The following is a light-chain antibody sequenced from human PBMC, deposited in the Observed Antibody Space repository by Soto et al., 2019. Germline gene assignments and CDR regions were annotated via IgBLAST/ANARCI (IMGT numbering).Light chain of an antibody. CDR2: EDN. Sequence: NFMLTQPNSVSESPGKTVTISCTRSSGSIASNYVQWYQQRPGSAPTTVIYEDNQRPSGVPDRFSGSIDSSSNSASLTISGLKTEDEADYYCQSYDSSSVVFGGGPKVTVL. CDR1: SGSIASNY. CDR3: QSYDSSSVV. V-gene: IGLV6-57*04. J-gene: IGLJ2*01.